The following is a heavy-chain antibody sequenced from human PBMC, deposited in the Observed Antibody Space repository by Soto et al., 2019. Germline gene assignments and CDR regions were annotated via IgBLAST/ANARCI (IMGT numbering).Heavy chain of an antibody. CDR1: GFTFSSYW. CDR3: ARAEWLLQGNYYYYGMDV. V-gene: IGHV3-74*01. J-gene: IGHJ6*02. D-gene: IGHD5-12*01. CDR2: INSDGSST. Sequence: GGSLRLSCAASGFTFSSYWMHWVRQAPGKGLVWVSRINSDGSSTSYADSVKGRFTISRDNAKNTLYLQMNSLRAEDTAVYYCARAEWLLQGNYYYYGMDVWGQGTTVTVSS.